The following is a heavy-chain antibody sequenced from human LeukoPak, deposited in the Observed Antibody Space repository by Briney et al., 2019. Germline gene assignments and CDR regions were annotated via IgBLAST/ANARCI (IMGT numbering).Heavy chain of an antibody. CDR1: GFTFSSYA. CDR2: ISGSGGST. V-gene: IGHV3-23*01. D-gene: IGHD2-21*02. Sequence: SGGSLRLSCAASGFTFSSYAMSWVRQAPGKGLEWVSAISGSGGSTYYADSVKGRFTISRDNSKNTLYLQMNSLRAEDTAVYYCAKISVGDPYAFDIWGQGTMVTVSS. J-gene: IGHJ3*02. CDR3: AKISVGDPYAFDI.